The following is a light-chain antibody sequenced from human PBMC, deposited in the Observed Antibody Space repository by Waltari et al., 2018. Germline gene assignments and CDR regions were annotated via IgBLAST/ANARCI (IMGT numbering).Light chain of an antibody. V-gene: IGLV2-14*03. J-gene: IGLJ2*01. CDR2: DVN. CDR3: NSFTLGTALLV. Sequence: QSALTQPASVSGSPGQSITISCTGTSSDVGGYKYVSWYQQHPGKAPKLIIYDVNNRPSGVSNRFSGSKSASPASLTFSGLQAEDESDYYCNSFTLGTALLVFGGGTKLTVL. CDR1: SSDVGGYKY.